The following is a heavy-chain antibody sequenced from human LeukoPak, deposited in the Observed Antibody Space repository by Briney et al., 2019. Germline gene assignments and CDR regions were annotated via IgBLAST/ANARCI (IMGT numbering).Heavy chain of an antibody. Sequence: GGTLRLSCAASGFTFSHYGMNWVRHAPGKGLEWISSITSSSSYIYYADSVKGRFTISRDNAKNSLFLQMNNLSPDDTAVYFCARDPYSGNYGNYYYYYMDVWGKGTTVTISS. CDR1: GFTFSHYG. V-gene: IGHV3-21*06. CDR2: ITSSSSYI. CDR3: ARDPYSGNYGNYYYYYMDV. J-gene: IGHJ6*03. D-gene: IGHD1-26*01.